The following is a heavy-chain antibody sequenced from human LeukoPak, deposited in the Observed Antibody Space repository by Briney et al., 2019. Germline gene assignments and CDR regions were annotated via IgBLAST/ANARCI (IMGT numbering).Heavy chain of an antibody. Sequence: KASETLSLTCTVSGGSISSGGYYWSWIRQQPGKGLEWIGYIYYSGSNYDNPSLKSRITISVDTSKNQFSLKLSSVTAADTAVYYCARQSDGGNWIDYWGQGTLVTVSS. CDR3: ARQSDGGNWIDY. V-gene: IGHV4-31*03. CDR1: GGSISSGGYY. D-gene: IGHD4-23*01. CDR2: IYYSGSN. J-gene: IGHJ4*02.